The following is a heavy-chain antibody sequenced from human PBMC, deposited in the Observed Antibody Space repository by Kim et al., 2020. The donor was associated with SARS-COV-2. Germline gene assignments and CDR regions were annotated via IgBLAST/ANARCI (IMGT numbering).Heavy chain of an antibody. D-gene: IGHD3-10*01. V-gene: IGHV3-30*07. Sequence: KTRFTIPRDNSKNTLYLQMNSLGAEDTAVYYCARDLARVRGVIITPIFDYWGQGTLVTVSS. CDR3: ARDLARVRGVIITPIFDY. J-gene: IGHJ4*02.